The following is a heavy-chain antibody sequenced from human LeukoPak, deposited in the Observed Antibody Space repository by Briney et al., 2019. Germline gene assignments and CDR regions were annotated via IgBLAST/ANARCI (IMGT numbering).Heavy chain of an antibody. J-gene: IGHJ4*02. CDR1: GGSFSGYY. V-gene: IGHV4-34*01. D-gene: IGHD2-15*01. CDR2: INHSGST. Sequence: SETLSLTCAVYGGSFSGYYWSWIRQPPGKGLEWIGEINHSGSTNYNPSLKSRVTISVDTSKNQFSLKLSSVTAADTAVYYCAAPCSGVDYWGQGTLVTVSS. CDR3: AAPCSGVDY.